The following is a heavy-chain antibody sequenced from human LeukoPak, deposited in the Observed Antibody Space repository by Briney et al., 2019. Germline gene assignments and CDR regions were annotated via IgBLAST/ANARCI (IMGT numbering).Heavy chain of an antibody. D-gene: IGHD3-3*01. J-gene: IGHJ4*02. CDR3: ARVGRELRSGFNIRQDY. Sequence: SETLSLTCTVSGGPISSGDYYWSWIRQPPGKGLEWIGYIYYNGSTYYNPSLKSRVTISVDTSKNQFSLKLSSVTAADTAVYYCARVGRELRSGFNIRQDYWGQGTLVTVSS. CDR2: IYYNGST. V-gene: IGHV4-30-4*08. CDR1: GGPISSGDYY.